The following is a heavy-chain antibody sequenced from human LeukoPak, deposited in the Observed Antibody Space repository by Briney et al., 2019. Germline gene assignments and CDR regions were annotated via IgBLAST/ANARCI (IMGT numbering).Heavy chain of an antibody. J-gene: IGHJ3*02. D-gene: IGHD3-16*01. CDR2: ISSSGSTI. Sequence: PGGSLRLSCAASGFTFSSYKMNWVRQAPGKGLEWVSYISSSGSTIYYADSVKGRFTISRDNAKNSLYLQMNSLRAEDTAVYYCAKGGGLSAFDIWGQGTMVTVSS. CDR1: GFTFSSYK. CDR3: AKGGGLSAFDI. V-gene: IGHV3-48*03.